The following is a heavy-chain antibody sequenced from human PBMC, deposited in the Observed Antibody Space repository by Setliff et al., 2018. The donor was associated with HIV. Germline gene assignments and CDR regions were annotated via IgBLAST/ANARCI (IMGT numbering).Heavy chain of an antibody. V-gene: IGHV4-39*02. CDR3: ARAFFFDTSGYRSYYHYMDV. Sequence: LSLTCTVSGGSISSSSYYWGLIRQPPGKGPEWIGSVYYSGTTYYNPSLKSRVTISVETFKNHFSLKLSSVPAADTAVYNCARAFFFDTSGYRSYYHYMDVWGKGTTVTVSS. D-gene: IGHD3-22*01. CDR2: VYYSGTT. CDR1: GGSISSSSYY. J-gene: IGHJ6*03.